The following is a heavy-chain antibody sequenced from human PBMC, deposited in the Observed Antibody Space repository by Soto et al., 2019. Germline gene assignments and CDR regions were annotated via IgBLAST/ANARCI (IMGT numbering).Heavy chain of an antibody. D-gene: IGHD3-10*01. CDR3: ARGSPYGSGSYYSIDY. Sequence: ASVKVSCKASGYTFTSYNIQWVRQAPGQGLEWMGIINPSGSTSYAQKFQGRVTITADESTSTAYMELSSLRSEDTAVYYCARGSPYGSGSYYSIDYWGQGTLVTVSS. CDR2: INPSGST. J-gene: IGHJ4*02. V-gene: IGHV1-46*01. CDR1: GYTFTSYN.